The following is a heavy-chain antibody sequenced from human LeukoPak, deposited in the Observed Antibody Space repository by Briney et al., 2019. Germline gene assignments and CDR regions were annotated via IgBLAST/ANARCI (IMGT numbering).Heavy chain of an antibody. CDR1: GITFSSYA. CDR2: INGGADST. V-gene: IGHV3-23*01. CDR3: ARDHGEQWLFDY. Sequence: GGSLRLSCVASGITFSSYAMSWVRQAPGKGLEWVSAINGGADSTYYADSVKGRFTISRDNSKNTLFLQMNSLRDEDTAVYFCARDHGEQWLFDYWGQGAPVTVFS. D-gene: IGHD6-19*01. J-gene: IGHJ4*01.